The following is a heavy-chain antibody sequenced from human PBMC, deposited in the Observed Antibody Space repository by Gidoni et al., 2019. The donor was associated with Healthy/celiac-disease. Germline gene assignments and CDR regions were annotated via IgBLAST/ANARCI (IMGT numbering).Heavy chain of an antibody. Sequence: EVPLLESVGALVQPGGSMRLSGSASGFTFSSYDMSWFRQAQGKGLGWCSGISCSGGSIYYADSVKGGFTISRDNSKNTLYLQMNSLRAEDTAVYYGATRATYDAFDIWGQGTMVTVSS. CDR1: GFTFSSYD. V-gene: IGHV3-23*01. CDR2: ISCSGGSI. CDR3: ATRATYDAFDI. D-gene: IGHD1-26*01. J-gene: IGHJ3*02.